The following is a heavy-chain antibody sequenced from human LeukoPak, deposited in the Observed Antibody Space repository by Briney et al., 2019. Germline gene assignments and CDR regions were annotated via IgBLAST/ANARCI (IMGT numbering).Heavy chain of an antibody. J-gene: IGHJ4*02. D-gene: IGHD6-6*01. CDR1: GGSISSSSYY. CDR2: IYYSGST. CDR3: ARQFYSSSSPGGY. V-gene: IGHV4-39*01. Sequence: PSETLSLTCTVSGGSISSSSYYWGWIRQPPGKGLEWIGSIYYSGSTYYNPSLKSRVTISVDTSKNQFSLKLSSVTAADTAVYYCARQFYSSSSPGGYWGQGTLVTVSS.